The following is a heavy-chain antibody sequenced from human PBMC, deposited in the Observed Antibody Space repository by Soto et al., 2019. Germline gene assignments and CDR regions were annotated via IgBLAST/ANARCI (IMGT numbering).Heavy chain of an antibody. D-gene: IGHD5-18*01. CDR2: IYYSGST. Sequence: PSETLSLTCTVSGGYISSYYWSWIRQPPGKGLEWIGYIYYSGSTNYNPSLKTRLTISKDTSKNQVVLTMTNMDPVDTATYYCARSVRGYSYGYGLDYYYYGMDVWGQGTTVTVSS. CDR3: ARSVRGYSYGYGLDYYYYGMDV. J-gene: IGHJ6*02. V-gene: IGHV4-59*01. CDR1: GGYISSYY.